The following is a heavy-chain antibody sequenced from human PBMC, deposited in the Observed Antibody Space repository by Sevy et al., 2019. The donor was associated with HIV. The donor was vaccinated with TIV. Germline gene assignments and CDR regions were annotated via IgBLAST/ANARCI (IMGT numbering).Heavy chain of an antibody. CDR3: ATTKDYYDNSGYPFDY. D-gene: IGHD3-22*01. CDR1: GYTLTQLS. Sequence: ASVKVSCKVSGYTLTQLSMHWVRQAPGKGLEWMGTFDPEDDKTIYAQKFQGRVTMTEDKSTDTAYMELSSLRSEDTAMFYCATTKDYYDNSGYPFDYWCQGTLVTVSS. J-gene: IGHJ4*02. V-gene: IGHV1-24*01. CDR2: FDPEDDKT.